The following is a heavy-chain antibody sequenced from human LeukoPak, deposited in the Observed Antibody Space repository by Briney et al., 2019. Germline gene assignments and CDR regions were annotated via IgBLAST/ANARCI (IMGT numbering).Heavy chain of an antibody. D-gene: IGHD3-3*01. V-gene: IGHV3-11*01. J-gene: IGHJ4*02. CDR3: AKGRPFGVVISDFDY. CDR2: ISSSGSTI. Sequence: PGGSLRLSCAASGFTFSDYYMSWIRQAPGKGLEWVSYISSSGSTIYYADSVKGRFTISRDNSKNTLYLQMNSLRAEDTAVYYCAKGRPFGVVISDFDYWGQGTLVTVSS. CDR1: GFTFSDYY.